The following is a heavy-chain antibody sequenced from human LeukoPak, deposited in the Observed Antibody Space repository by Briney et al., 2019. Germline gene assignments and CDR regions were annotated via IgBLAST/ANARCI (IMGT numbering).Heavy chain of an antibody. CDR2: IYTSGST. D-gene: IGHD3-22*01. CDR3: ARGRNYYDSSGYIFDY. Sequence: SETLSLTCTVSGGSISSGSYYWSWIRQPAGKGLEWIGRIYTSGSTNYNPSLKSRVTISVDTSKNQFSLKLSSVTAADTAVYYCARGRNYYDSSGYIFDYWGQGTLVTVSS. V-gene: IGHV4-61*02. J-gene: IGHJ4*02. CDR1: GGSISSGSYY.